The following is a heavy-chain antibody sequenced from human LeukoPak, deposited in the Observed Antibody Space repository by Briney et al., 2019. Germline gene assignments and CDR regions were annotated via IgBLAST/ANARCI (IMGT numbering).Heavy chain of an antibody. CDR1: GYTFTGYY. CDR2: INPNSGGT. V-gene: IGHV1-2*02. Sequence: ASVKVSCKASGYTFTGYYMHWVRQAPGQGLEWMGWINPNSGGTNYAQKFQGRVTMTRDTSISTAYMELSRLRSDDTAVYYCARDPGQGSSWYFYYWGQGTLVTVSS. J-gene: IGHJ4*02. CDR3: ARDPGQGSSWYFYY. D-gene: IGHD6-13*01.